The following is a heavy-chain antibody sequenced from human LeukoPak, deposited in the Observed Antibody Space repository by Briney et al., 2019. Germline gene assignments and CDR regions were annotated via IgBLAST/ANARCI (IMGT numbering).Heavy chain of an antibody. J-gene: IGHJ5*01. D-gene: IGHD2-2*01. CDR1: GFSFSSYA. Sequence: PGGSLRLSCAASGFSFSSYAMSWVRQAPGQGLMWVSALSDSGLSTYNTDSVEGRFAVSRDNSKNTVYLQMNSLRAEDTAVYYCAKLPRGYCSSASCPNWFDSWGQGTRVTVSS. CDR2: LSDSGLST. V-gene: IGHV3-23*01. CDR3: AKLPRGYCSSASCPNWFDS.